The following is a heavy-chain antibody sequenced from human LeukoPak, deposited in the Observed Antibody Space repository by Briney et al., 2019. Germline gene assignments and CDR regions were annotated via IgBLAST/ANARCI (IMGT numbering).Heavy chain of an antibody. V-gene: IGHV3-48*01. CDR3: AREGPYSISND. D-gene: IGHD6-6*01. J-gene: IGHJ4*02. CDR1: GFIFSDYS. CDR2: ITSSSSTI. Sequence: GGSLRLSCAASGFIFSDYSMNWVRQAPGKGLEWVSHITSSSSTIYYADSVKGRFTISRDNGKNSLYLQMNSLRAEDTAVYYCAREGPYSISNDWGQGTLVTVSS.